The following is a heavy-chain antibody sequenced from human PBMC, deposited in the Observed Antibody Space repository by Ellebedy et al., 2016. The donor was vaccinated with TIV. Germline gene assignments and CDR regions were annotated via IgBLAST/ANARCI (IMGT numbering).Heavy chain of an antibody. Sequence: PGGSLRLSCAASGFTFSSYGMHWVRQAPGKGLEWVAVISYDGSNKYYADSVKGRFTISRDNSKNTLYLKMNSLRAEDTAVYYCASGAEDGKDYYYYGMDVWGQGTTVTVSS. CDR2: ISYDGSNK. J-gene: IGHJ6*02. V-gene: IGHV3-30*03. D-gene: IGHD1-14*01. CDR3: ASGAEDGKDYYYYGMDV. CDR1: GFTFSSYG.